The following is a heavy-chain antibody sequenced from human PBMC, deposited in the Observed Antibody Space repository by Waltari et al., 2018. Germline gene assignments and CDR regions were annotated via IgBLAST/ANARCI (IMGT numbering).Heavy chain of an antibody. Sequence: EVQLVESGGGLVQPGGSVRLSCAASGFTFSTYWMSWVRQAPGKGLEWVANIKQDGSEKYYVDSVKGRFTISRDNAKNSLYLQMNSLRAEDTAVYYCARDGPSPYYFDYWGQGTLVTVSS. V-gene: IGHV3-7*01. CDR3: ARDGPSPYYFDY. CDR1: GFTFSTYW. J-gene: IGHJ4*02. CDR2: IKQDGSEK.